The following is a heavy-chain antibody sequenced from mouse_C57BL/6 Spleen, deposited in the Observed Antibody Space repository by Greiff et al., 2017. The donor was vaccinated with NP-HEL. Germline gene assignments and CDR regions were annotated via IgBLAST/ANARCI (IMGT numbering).Heavy chain of an antibody. CDR1: GYSFTGYY. V-gene: IGHV1-42*01. Sequence: EVQLQQSGPELVKPGASVKISCKASGYSFTGYYMNWVKQSPEKSLEWIGEINPSTGGTTYNQKFKAKATLTVDKSSSTAYMQLKSLTSEDSAVYYCARSRDYDGYAMDYWGQGTSVTVSS. CDR3: ARSRDYDGYAMDY. CDR2: INPSTGGT. D-gene: IGHD2-4*01. J-gene: IGHJ4*01.